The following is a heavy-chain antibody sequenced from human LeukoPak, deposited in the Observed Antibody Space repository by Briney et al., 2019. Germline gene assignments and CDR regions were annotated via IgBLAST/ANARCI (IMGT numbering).Heavy chain of an antibody. V-gene: IGHV3-33*01. CDR3: ARRGDGGRSFDY. D-gene: IGHD4-23*01. J-gene: IGHJ4*02. CDR1: GFTFSSYG. CDR2: IWYDGSLK. Sequence: GGSLRLSCAASGFTFSSYGIHWVRQAPGEGLEWVALIWYDGSLKFYADSVKGRFTISRDNSKNTVYLQMNSLRAEDTAVYYCARRGDGGRSFDYWGQGTLVTVSS.